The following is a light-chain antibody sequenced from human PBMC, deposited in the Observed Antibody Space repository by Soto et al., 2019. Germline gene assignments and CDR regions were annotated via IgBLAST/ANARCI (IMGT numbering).Light chain of an antibody. CDR2: GAS. Sequence: EILMTQSPATLSVSPGERATLSCRASQSVSSNIAWYQQKPGQAPRPLIYGASTRATGIPARFSGSGSGTEFTLTISSLQSEDFAVYYCQQYNNWPPITFGQGTRLEIK. CDR3: QQYNNWPPIT. J-gene: IGKJ5*01. CDR1: QSVSSN. V-gene: IGKV3-15*01.